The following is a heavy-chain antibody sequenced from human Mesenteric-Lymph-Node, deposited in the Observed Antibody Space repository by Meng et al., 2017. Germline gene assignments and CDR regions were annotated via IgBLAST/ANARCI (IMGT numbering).Heavy chain of an antibody. D-gene: IGHD6-19*01. Sequence: QPHLQESGPGLVKPSEALSRTCSVSGGSISTSGYYWGWIRQPPGKGLEWIGSIGHSGTTYYTPSLRRRVTVSIDTSKNQFSLEVTSVTAADTAVYYCVRSSGWVRTGFDPWGQGTLVTVSS. CDR1: GGSISTSGYY. V-gene: IGHV4-39*01. J-gene: IGHJ5*02. CDR2: IGHSGTT. CDR3: VRSSGWVRTGFDP.